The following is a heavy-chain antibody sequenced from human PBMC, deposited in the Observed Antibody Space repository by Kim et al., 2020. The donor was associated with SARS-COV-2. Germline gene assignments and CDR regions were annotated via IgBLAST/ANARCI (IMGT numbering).Heavy chain of an antibody. CDR1: GFSFDAYG. D-gene: IGHD1-26*01. CDR3: ARGGRNYYSIGGFDI. Sequence: GGSLRLSCAASGFSFDAYGMNWVRQVPGKGLEWVSGIQWNGGGTDYADSVKGRFIISRDNAKNFLYLQMNRLRVEASAFYYCARGGRNYYSIGGFDIWGQGPMATVPS. CDR2: IQWNGGGT. J-gene: IGHJ3*02. V-gene: IGHV3-20*04.